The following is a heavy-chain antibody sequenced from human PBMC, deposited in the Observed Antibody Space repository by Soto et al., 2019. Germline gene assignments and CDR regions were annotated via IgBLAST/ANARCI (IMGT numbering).Heavy chain of an antibody. V-gene: IGHV3-33*01. CDR3: ERADCGGQCPCDY. J-gene: IGHJ4*02. CDR2: IWYDGSVK. D-gene: IGHD2-21*01. Sequence: GVSLRLSCAASGFTFGTYGMHWVRQAPGKGLEWVAGIWYDGSVKTYADSVKGRFSISRDNSQNTVYLQMNTLSAEDTAVYYCERADCGGQCPCDYWGQGTMVTVSS. CDR1: GFTFGTYG.